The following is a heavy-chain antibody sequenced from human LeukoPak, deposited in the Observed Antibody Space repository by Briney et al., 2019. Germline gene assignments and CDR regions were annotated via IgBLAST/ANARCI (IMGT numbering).Heavy chain of an antibody. D-gene: IGHD3-3*02. CDR1: GFTLSSYA. V-gene: IGHV3-23*01. J-gene: IGHJ4*02. CDR2: LRGDGDT. CDR3: AKASWVSSADAVL. Sequence: PGGSLRLSRAASGFTLSSYAMSWVRQAPARGLEWVSSLRGDGDTFYADSAKGRFTLSRDESRNTVYLQMNNRRVEDTAVYFCAKASWVSSADAVLWGQGTLVTVSS.